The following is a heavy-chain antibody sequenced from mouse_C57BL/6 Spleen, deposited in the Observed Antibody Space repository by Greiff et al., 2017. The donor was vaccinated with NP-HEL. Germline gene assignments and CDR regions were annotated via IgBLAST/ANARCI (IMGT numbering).Heavy chain of an antibody. CDR2: IRNKANGYTT. CDR3: ATYIYDLGYAMDY. V-gene: IGHV7-3*01. CDR1: GFTFTDYY. J-gene: IGHJ4*01. Sequence: EVKLMESGGGLVQPGGSLSLSCAASGFTFTDYYMSWVRQPPGKALEWLGFIRNKANGYTTEYSASVKGRFTISRDNSQSILYLQMNALRAEDSATYYCATYIYDLGYAMDYWGQGTSVTVSS. D-gene: IGHD2-3*01.